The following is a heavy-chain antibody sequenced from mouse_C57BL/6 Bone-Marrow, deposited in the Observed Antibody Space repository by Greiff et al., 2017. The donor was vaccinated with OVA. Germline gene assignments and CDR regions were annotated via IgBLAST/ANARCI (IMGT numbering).Heavy chain of an antibody. CDR1: GYAFSSSW. D-gene: IGHD1-1*01. Sequence: VQLQQSGPELVKPGASVKISCKASGYAFSSSWMNWVKQRPGKGLEWIGRIYPGDGDTNYNGKFKGKATLTADKSSSTAYMQLSSLTSEDSAVYCCARGAYGSSFYYAMDYWGQGTSVTVSS. CDR3: ARGAYGSSFYYAMDY. V-gene: IGHV1-82*01. CDR2: IYPGDGDT. J-gene: IGHJ4*01.